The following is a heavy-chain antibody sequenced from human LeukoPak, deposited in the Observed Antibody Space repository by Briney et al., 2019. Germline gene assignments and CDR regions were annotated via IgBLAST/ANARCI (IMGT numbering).Heavy chain of an antibody. J-gene: IGHJ5*02. V-gene: IGHV1-3*01. CDR1: GYTFTSYA. CDR2: INAGNGST. Sequence: GASVKVSCKASGYTFTSYAMHWVRQAPGQRLEWMGWINAGNGSTKYSQKFQGRVTITRDTSASTAYMELSSLRSEDTAMYYCARTLVPAAIGWFDPWGQGTLVTVSS. D-gene: IGHD2-2*02. CDR3: ARTLVPAAIGWFDP.